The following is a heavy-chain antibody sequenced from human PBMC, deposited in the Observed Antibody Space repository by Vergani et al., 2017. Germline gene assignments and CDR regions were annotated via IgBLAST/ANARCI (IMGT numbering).Heavy chain of an antibody. Sequence: EVQLVESGGGLVKPGGSLRLSCAASGFTFSSYSMNWVRQAPGKGLEWVSSISSSSSYIYYADSVKGRFTISRDNAKNSLYLQMNSLRAEDTAVYYCAKDMDYSPPEGGFDYWGQGTLVTVPS. D-gene: IGHD4-11*01. CDR3: AKDMDYSPPEGGFDY. V-gene: IGHV3-21*04. CDR1: GFTFSSYS. CDR2: ISSSSSYI. J-gene: IGHJ4*02.